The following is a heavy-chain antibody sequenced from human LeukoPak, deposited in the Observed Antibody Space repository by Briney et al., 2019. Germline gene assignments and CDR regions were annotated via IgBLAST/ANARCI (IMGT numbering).Heavy chain of an antibody. D-gene: IGHD3-3*01. CDR1: GFPVSSNY. CDR3: ARDPKREAAYYDLWSGYFVY. Sequence: GGSLRLSCAASGFPVSSNYMNWVRQARGRGLEWVSVIYDGGSTDYADSVKGRFTISRDNSKNMLYLQMNSLRAEDTAVYYCARDPKREAAYYDLWSGYFVYWGQGTLVTVSS. V-gene: IGHV3-66*01. CDR2: IYDGGST. J-gene: IGHJ4*02.